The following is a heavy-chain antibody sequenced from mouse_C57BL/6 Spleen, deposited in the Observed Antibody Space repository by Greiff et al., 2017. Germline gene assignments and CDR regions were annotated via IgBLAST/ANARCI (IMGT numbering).Heavy chain of an antibody. V-gene: IGHV1-55*01. J-gene: IGHJ2*01. CDR3: ARYPLDDDEYYFDY. D-gene: IGHD2-4*01. CDR2: IYPGSGST. CDR1: GYTFTSYW. Sequence: QVHVKQPGAELVKPGASVKMSCKASGYTFTSYWITWVKQRPGQGLEWIGDIYPGSGSTNYNEKFKSKATLTVDTSSSTAYMQLSSLTSEDSAVYYCARYPLDDDEYYFDYWGQGTTLTVSS.